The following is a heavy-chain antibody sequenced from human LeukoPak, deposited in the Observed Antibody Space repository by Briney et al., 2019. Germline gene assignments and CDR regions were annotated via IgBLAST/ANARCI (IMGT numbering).Heavy chain of an antibody. Sequence: SVKVSCKASGGTFSSYAISWVRQAPGQGLEWMGGIIPIFGTANYAQKFQGRVTITADESTSTAYMELSSLRSEDTAVYYCARVKPRITMIVVVDWDDAFDIWGQGTMVTVSS. J-gene: IGHJ3*02. CDR2: IIPIFGTA. CDR3: ARVKPRITMIVVVDWDDAFDI. CDR1: GGTFSSYA. D-gene: IGHD3-22*01. V-gene: IGHV1-69*13.